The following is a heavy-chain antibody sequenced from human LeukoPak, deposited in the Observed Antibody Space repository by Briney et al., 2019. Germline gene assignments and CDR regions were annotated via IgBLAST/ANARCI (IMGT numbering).Heavy chain of an antibody. D-gene: IGHD2-15*01. Sequence: GGSMRLSCAASGFTFDDYAMHWVRQAPGKGLESVSPIRGDGGSTYYADSVKGRFTISRDNSKNSLYLQMNSLRTEDTALYYCAKAYCSGGSCYLPIDYWGQGTLVTVSS. CDR3: AKAYCSGGSCYLPIDY. CDR2: IRGDGGST. J-gene: IGHJ4*02. CDR1: GFTFDDYA. V-gene: IGHV3-43*02.